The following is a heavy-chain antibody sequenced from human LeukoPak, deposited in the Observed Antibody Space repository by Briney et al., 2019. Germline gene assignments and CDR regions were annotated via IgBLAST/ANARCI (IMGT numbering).Heavy chain of an antibody. CDR2: ISGSGGRT. J-gene: IGHJ4*02. Sequence: GGSLRLSCAASGFTFSSYAMSWVRQAPGKGLEWVSAISGSGGRTYYADSVKGRFTISRDNSKNTLYLQMNSLRAKDTALYYCAKTGQYSSSFFDYWGQGTLVTVSS. V-gene: IGHV3-23*01. CDR1: GFTFSSYA. CDR3: AKTGQYSSSFFDY. D-gene: IGHD6-13*01.